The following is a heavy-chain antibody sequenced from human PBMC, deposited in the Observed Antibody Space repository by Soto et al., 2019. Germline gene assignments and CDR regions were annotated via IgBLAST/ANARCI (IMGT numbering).Heavy chain of an antibody. D-gene: IGHD2-2*01. CDR2: IYYSGST. V-gene: IGHV4-59*01. CDR1: GGSISSYY. J-gene: IGHJ6*03. CDR3: ARDRLGYCSSTSCYAGGSMDV. Sequence: SETLSLTCTVSGGSISSYYWSWIRQPPGKGLEWIGYIYYSGSTNYNPPLKSRVTISVETSKNQFSLKLSSVTAADTAVYYCARDRLGYCSSTSCYAGGSMDVWGKGTTVTVSS.